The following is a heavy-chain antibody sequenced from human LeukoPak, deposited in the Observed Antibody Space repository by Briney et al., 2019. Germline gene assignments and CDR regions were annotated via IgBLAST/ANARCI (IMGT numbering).Heavy chain of an antibody. D-gene: IGHD2-2*02. CDR2: INGSGAST. Sequence: PGGSLRLSCASSGFSFSGYAMIWVRQAPGKGLELVSTINGSGASTFYADSVRGRFITSKDIPSNIVYLQMNSLRAEDTAVYYCAKDSRGYTNYYFDYWGQGTLVTVSS. CDR3: AKDSRGYTNYYFDY. CDR1: GFSFSGYA. J-gene: IGHJ4*02. V-gene: IGHV3-23*01.